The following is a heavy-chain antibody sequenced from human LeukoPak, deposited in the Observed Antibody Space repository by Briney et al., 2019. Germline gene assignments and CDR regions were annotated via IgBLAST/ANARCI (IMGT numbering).Heavy chain of an antibody. CDR1: GGSISSYY. J-gene: IGHJ6*03. CDR2: IYTSGST. CDR3: AGRGRSSYYYYYYMDV. Sequence: PSETLSLTCTVSGGSISSYYWSWIRQPPGKGLEWIGYIYTSGSTNYNPSLKSRVTISVDTSRNQFSLKLSSVTAADTAVYYCAGRGRSSYYYYYYMDVWGKGTTVTVSS. D-gene: IGHD6-6*01. V-gene: IGHV4-4*09.